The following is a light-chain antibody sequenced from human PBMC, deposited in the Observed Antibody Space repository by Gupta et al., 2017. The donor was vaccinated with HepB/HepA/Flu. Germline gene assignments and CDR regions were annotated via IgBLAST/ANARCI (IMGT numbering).Light chain of an antibody. Sequence: EIVLTQSPVTLSLSAGERATLSCRASQSVSSYLAWYQQKPGQAPRLLIYDASNRATDIPARFSGSGSGTDFTLTISSLEPEDFAVYYCQQRSNWPQITFGQGTRLEIK. CDR1: QSVSSY. J-gene: IGKJ5*01. CDR3: QQRSNWPQIT. CDR2: DAS. V-gene: IGKV3-11*01.